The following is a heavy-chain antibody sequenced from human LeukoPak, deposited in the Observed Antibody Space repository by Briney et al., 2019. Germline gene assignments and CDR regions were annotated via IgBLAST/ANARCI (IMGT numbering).Heavy chain of an antibody. Sequence: SQTLSLTCTVSGGSISSGGYYWSWIRQHPGKGLEWIGYIYYSGSTNYNPSLKSRVTISVDTSKTQFSLKLSPVTAADTAVYYCARHESTDDGIAVAGADEYFQHWGQGTLVTVSS. J-gene: IGHJ1*01. CDR2: IYYSGST. CDR3: ARHESTDDGIAVAGADEYFQH. CDR1: GGSISSGGYY. V-gene: IGHV4-61*08. D-gene: IGHD6-19*01.